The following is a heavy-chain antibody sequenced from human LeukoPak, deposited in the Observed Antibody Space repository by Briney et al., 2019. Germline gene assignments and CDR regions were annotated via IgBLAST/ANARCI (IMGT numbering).Heavy chain of an antibody. Sequence: SDTLSLTCTVSGGSISSYYWSWIRQPPGKGLEWIGDIYYSGSTTYIPSLKSRVTISVDTSRNQFSLKLSSVTAADTAVYYCAVERIAAAGTPYFDYWGQGNLVTVSS. D-gene: IGHD6-13*01. CDR3: AVERIAAAGTPYFDY. V-gene: IGHV4-59*08. J-gene: IGHJ4*02. CDR2: IYYSGST. CDR1: GGSISSYY.